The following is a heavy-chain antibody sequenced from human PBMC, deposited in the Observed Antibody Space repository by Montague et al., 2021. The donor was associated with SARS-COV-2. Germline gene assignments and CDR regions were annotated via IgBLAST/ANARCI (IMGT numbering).Heavy chain of an antibody. CDR2: ISYDGSNK. CDR1: GFTFSSYA. Sequence: FLRLSCAASGFTFSSYAMHWVRQAPGKGLEWVAVISYDGSNKYYADPVKGRFTISRDNSKNTLYLQMNSLRAEDTAVYYCARDSPLSGYSNYYFDYWGQGTLVTVSS. CDR3: ARDSPLSGYSNYYFDY. J-gene: IGHJ4*02. D-gene: IGHD4-11*01. V-gene: IGHV3-30-3*01.